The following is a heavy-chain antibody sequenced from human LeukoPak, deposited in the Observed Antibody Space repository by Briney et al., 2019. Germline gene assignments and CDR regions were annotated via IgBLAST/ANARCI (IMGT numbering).Heavy chain of an antibody. CDR1: GFTFSSYG. D-gene: IGHD1-26*01. J-gene: IGHJ4*02. V-gene: IGHV3-30*02. Sequence: GGSLRLSCAASGFTFSSYGMHWVRQAPGKGLEWVAFIRYDGSNKYYADSVKGRFTISRDNAKNSLYLQMNSLRAEDTAVYYCARDNGEWELPFDYWGQGTLVTVSS. CDR3: ARDNGEWELPFDY. CDR2: IRYDGSNK.